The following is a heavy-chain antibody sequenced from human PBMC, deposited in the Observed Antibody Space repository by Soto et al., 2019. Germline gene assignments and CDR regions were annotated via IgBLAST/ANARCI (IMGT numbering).Heavy chain of an antibody. D-gene: IGHD6-6*01. CDR3: AMGSSVTDPLN. CDR2: INHSGST. Sequence: SETLSLTCAVYGGSFSCYYWSWIRQPPGKGLEWIGEINHSGSTNYNPSLKSRVTISVDTSKNQFSLKLSSVTAADTAVYYCAMGSSVTDPLNWGQGTLVTVSS. V-gene: IGHV4-34*01. CDR1: GGSFSCYY. J-gene: IGHJ4*02.